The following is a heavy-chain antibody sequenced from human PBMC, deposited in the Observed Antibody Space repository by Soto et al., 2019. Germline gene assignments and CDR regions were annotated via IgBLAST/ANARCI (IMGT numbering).Heavy chain of an antibody. CDR2: IIPMFNTT. Sequence: QVQLVQSGAEVKKPGSSVKVSCKASGGNFSTHAISWVRQAPGQGLVWMGGIIPMFNTTISAQKFQGRVTITAGEFTSTAYMELGSLRSGDPAVYYFARDAYGRGSLDYWGQGTLVTVSS. D-gene: IGHD2-15*01. J-gene: IGHJ4*02. V-gene: IGHV1-69*01. CDR3: ARDAYGRGSLDY. CDR1: GGNFSTHA.